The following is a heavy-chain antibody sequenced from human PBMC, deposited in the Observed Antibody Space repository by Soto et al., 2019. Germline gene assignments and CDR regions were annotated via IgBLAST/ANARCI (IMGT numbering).Heavy chain of an antibody. CDR2: IYYSGST. CDR3: ASGRGYSYGSFDY. D-gene: IGHD5-18*01. CDR1: GGSISSYY. Sequence: SETLSLTCTVSGGSISSYYWSWIRQPPGKGLEWIGYIYYSGSTNYNPSLKSRVAISVDTSENQFSLKLSSVTAADTAVYYCASGRGYSYGSFDYWGQGTLVTVS. J-gene: IGHJ4*02. V-gene: IGHV4-59*01.